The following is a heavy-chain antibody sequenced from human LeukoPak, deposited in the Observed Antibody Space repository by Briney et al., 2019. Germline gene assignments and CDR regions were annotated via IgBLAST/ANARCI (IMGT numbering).Heavy chain of an antibody. J-gene: IGHJ6*02. CDR1: GYTFTSYG. Sequence: ASVKVSCKASGYTFTSYGISWVRQAPGQGLEWMGWISAYNGNTNYAQKLQGRVTMTTDTSTSTAYMELRSLRSDDTAVYYCARDPGVQLGRLEKIRSARSSYYGMDVWGQGTTVTVSS. D-gene: IGHD1-1*01. V-gene: IGHV1-18*01. CDR3: ARDPGVQLGRLEKIRSARSSYYGMDV. CDR2: ISAYNGNT.